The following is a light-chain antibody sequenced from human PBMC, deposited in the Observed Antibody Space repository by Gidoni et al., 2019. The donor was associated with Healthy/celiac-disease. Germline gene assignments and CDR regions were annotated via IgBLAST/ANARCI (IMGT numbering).Light chain of an antibody. CDR1: QSLRHSNGYNY. V-gene: IGKV2-28*01. CDR3: MQALQTPRT. CDR2: LGS. Sequence: DMVMTQSPLSLPVTPGEPASISCRSSQSLRHSNGYNYLDWYLQKPGQSPQLLIYLGSNRASGLPDRFSGSGSGTDFTLKISRVEAEDVGVYYCMQALQTPRTFGQGTKVEIK. J-gene: IGKJ1*01.